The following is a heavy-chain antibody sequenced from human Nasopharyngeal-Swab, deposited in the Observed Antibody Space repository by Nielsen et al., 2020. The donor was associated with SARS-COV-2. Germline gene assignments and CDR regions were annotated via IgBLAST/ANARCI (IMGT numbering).Heavy chain of an antibody. CDR2: ISPDGSVI. J-gene: IGHJ4*02. D-gene: IGHD1-14*01. Sequence: GESLKISCAASGFTLGTYSMHWVRQAPGKGLGWVSRISPDGSVINYADSVMGRLTISRDNAGSTLYLQMDSLRADDTAVYYCSRDLAGPDDYWGQGTLVTVSS. V-gene: IGHV3-74*01. CDR1: GFTLGTYS. CDR3: SRDLAGPDDY.